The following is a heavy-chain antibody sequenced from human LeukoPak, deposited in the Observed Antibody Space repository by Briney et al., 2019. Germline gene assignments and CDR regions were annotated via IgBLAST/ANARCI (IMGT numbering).Heavy chain of an antibody. V-gene: IGHV4-34*01. CDR3: ARVQVRLLWFGETTYGMDV. CDR1: GGSFSGYY. J-gene: IGHJ6*02. Sequence: PSETLSLTCAVYGGSFSGYYWSWIRQPPGKGLEWIGEINHSGSTNYNPSLKSRVTITVDTSKNQFSLKLSSVTAADTAVYYCARVQVRLLWFGETTYGMDVWGQGTTVTVSS. CDR2: INHSGST. D-gene: IGHD3-10*01.